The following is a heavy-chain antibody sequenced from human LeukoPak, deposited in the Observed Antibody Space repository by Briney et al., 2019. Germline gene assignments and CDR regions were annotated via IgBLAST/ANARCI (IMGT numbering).Heavy chain of an antibody. CDR1: GFTFSTYG. CDR3: ASQLDGTLDY. V-gene: IGHV3-30*03. Sequence: GGSLRLSCAASGFTFSTYGMHWVRQAPGKGLEWVAVVSFDSNNIYYADSVKGRFTISRDNSKNTLYLQMNSLRGEDTAVYYCASQLDGTLDYWGQGTLVTVSS. D-gene: IGHD3/OR15-3a*01. CDR2: VSFDSNNI. J-gene: IGHJ4*02.